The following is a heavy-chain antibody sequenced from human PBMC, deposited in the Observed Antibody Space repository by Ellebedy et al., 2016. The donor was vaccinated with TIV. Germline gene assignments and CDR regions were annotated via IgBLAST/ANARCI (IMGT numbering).Heavy chain of an antibody. Sequence: AASVKVSCKASGYTFTTYGISWVRQAPGQGLEWMGWISVYNGHTRYAQKFQGRVTMTTDTSTSTAYMELRSLRSDDTAVYYCARRPDVAYAIRPTDYWGQGTLVTVSS. CDR3: ARRPDVAYAIRPTDY. D-gene: IGHD3-10*02. J-gene: IGHJ4*02. V-gene: IGHV1-18*04. CDR1: GYTFTTYG. CDR2: ISVYNGHT.